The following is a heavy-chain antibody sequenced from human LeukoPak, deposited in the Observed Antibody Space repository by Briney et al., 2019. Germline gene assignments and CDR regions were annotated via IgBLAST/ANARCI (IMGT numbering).Heavy chain of an antibody. CDR3: AGTPWFGELTLDY. CDR2: IVVGSGNT. J-gene: IGHJ4*02. V-gene: IGHV1-58*02. D-gene: IGHD3-10*01. Sequence: ASVKVSCKASGFTFTSSTIQWVRQARGQRLEWIGWIVVGSGNTNYAQKFQERVIITRDMSTTTVYMELSSLRSEDTAVYYCAGTPWFGELTLDYRGQGTLVTVSS. CDR1: GFTFTSST.